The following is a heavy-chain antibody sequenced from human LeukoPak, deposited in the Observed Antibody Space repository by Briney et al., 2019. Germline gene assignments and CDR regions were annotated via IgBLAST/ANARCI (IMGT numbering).Heavy chain of an antibody. D-gene: IGHD7-27*01. CDR1: GGSISSYY. CDR2: IYISGST. Sequence: SETLSLTCTVSGGSISSYYWSWIRQPAGKGLEWIGRIYISGSTNYNPSLKSRVTMSVDTSKNQFSLKLSSVTAADTAVYYCVRVDPPGWFDPWGQGALVIVFS. J-gene: IGHJ5*02. V-gene: IGHV4-4*07. CDR3: VRVDPPGWFDP.